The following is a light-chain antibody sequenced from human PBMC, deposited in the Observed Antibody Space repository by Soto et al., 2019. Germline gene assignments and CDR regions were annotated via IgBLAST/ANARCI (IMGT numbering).Light chain of an antibody. Sequence: QAVVTQETSFSVSPGSTVTLTCGLSSGSVSTSYYPSWHQQTPGQAPRTLIYNTNTRSSGVPDRFSGSILGDKAALTITGAQADDEADYYCVLFMGSGISVFGGGTKVTVL. CDR2: NTN. CDR1: SGSVSTSYY. V-gene: IGLV8-61*01. J-gene: IGLJ2*01. CDR3: VLFMGSGISV.